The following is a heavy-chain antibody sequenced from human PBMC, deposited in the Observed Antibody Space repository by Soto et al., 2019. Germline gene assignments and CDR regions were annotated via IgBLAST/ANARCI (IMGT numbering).Heavy chain of an antibody. CDR1: GGSISSGGYS. V-gene: IGHV4-30-2*01. Sequence: QLQLQESGSGLVKPSQTLSLTCAVSGGSISSGGYSWSWFRQPPGKGMEWISYIIHSGSTYSSPSLKSRVTISVDRPKTQCSLKLSSVTAAETAGSYCARGRDYWGQVTLVSVSS. CDR2: IIHSGST. CDR3: ARGRDY. J-gene: IGHJ4*02.